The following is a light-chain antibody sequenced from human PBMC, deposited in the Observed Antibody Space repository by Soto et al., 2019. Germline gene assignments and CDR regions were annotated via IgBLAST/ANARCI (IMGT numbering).Light chain of an antibody. Sequence: DIHMTQSPSTLSASVVDRVTITCRASQNIDNKLAWYQQKPGKAPKALIFGASNLESGVSSRFSASGSGTEFSLTISDLQSDDSATYYCQNSDFLWTFGQGTKVDIK. V-gene: IGKV1-5*01. CDR2: GAS. CDR3: QNSDFLWT. CDR1: QNIDNK. J-gene: IGKJ1*01.